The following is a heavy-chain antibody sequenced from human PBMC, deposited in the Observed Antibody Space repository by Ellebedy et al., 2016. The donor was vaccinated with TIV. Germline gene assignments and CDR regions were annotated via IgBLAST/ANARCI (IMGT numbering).Heavy chain of an antibody. CDR1: GFTFSSFT. V-gene: IGHV3-23*01. D-gene: IGHD6-19*01. Sequence: GGSLRLSCAASGFTFSSFTMPWVRQAPGKGLEWVSAISGGGANTYYADSVKGRFRISRDNSKNTLYLQLSSLRGDDTAVYYCAKVDSSGWCYQRRFDYWGQGTLVTVSS. J-gene: IGHJ4*02. CDR2: ISGGGANT. CDR3: AKVDSSGWCYQRRFDY.